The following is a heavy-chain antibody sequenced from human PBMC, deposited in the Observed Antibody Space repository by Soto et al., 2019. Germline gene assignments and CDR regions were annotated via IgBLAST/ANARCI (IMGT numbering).Heavy chain of an antibody. J-gene: IGHJ5*02. CDR1: GCSISSGGYY. CDR3: ARSVDA. V-gene: IGHV4-31*03. Sequence: QVQLQESGPGLVKPSQTLSLTCTVSGCSISSGGYYWSWIRQHPGKGLEWIGYIYYSGSTYYNPFLKSRGALVGDTCNNHFSLELSAATAAAPAVYYRARSVDAWGQGTLGTFSA. CDR2: IYYSGST.